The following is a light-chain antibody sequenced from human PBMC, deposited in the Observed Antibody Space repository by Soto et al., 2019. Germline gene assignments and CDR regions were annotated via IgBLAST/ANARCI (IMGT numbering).Light chain of an antibody. V-gene: IGKV1-5*03. CDR3: QQYNSYRRT. CDR1: QSISSY. CDR2: KAS. Sequence: IQMTQSPSSLSASVGDGVTITCRASQSISSYVSWYQQKPGKAPKLLIYKASSLESGVPSRFSGSGSGTEFTLTISSLQPDDFATYYCQQYNSYRRTFGQGTKV. J-gene: IGKJ1*01.